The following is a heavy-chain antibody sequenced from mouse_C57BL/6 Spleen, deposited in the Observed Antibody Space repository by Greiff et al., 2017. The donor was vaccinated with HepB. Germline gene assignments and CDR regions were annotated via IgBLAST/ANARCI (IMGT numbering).Heavy chain of an antibody. CDR3: ARGENDGYYPFAY. V-gene: IGHV1-69*01. J-gene: IGHJ3*01. D-gene: IGHD2-3*01. CDR2: IDPSDSYT. Sequence: QVQLQQPGAELVMPGASVKLSCKASGYTFTSYWMHWVKQRPGQGLEWIGEIDPSDSYTNYNQKFKGKSTLTVDKSSSTAYMQLSSLTSEDSAVYYCARGENDGYYPFAYWGQGTLVTVSA. CDR1: GYTFTSYW.